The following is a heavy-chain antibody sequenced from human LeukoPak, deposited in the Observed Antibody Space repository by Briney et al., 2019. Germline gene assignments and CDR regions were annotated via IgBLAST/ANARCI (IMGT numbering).Heavy chain of an antibody. CDR3: VKDSGYYYDILTGPRNWSDP. CDR1: GFTFSNYA. V-gene: IGHV3-64D*06. D-gene: IGHD3-9*01. CDR2: FSSNGGNT. J-gene: IGHJ5*02. Sequence: GGSLRLSCSASGFTFSNYAMHWVRQAPGRGREYVSAFSSNGGNTYYADSVKGRFTISRENSKNTLYLQMSSLRVEDTAVYYCVKDSGYYYDILTGPRNWSDPWGQGALVTVSS.